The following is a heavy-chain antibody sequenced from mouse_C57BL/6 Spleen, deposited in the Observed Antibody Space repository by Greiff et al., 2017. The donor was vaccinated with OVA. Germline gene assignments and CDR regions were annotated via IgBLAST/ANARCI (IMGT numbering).Heavy chain of an antibody. D-gene: IGHD1-1*01. CDR3: ARGRGITTGVFDY. J-gene: IGHJ2*01. CDR2: IDPSDSYT. CDR1: GYTFTSYW. Sequence: VQLQQPGAELVKPGASVKLSCKASGYTFTSYWMQWVKQRPGQGLEWIGEIDPSDSYTNYNQKFKGKATLTVDTSSSTAYMQLSSLTSEDSAVYYCARGRGITTGVFDYWGQGTTLTVSS. V-gene: IGHV1-50*01.